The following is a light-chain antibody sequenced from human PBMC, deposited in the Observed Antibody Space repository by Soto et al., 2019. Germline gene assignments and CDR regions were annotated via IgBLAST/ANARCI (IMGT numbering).Light chain of an antibody. CDR1: QSISANY. J-gene: IGKJ1*01. CDR3: QQDYNLSWT. Sequence: EIALTQSPGTLSLYPRARATLPWRASQSISANYLAWYQQKPGQAPRLRIYGASTRATSIPARVSVSGSGTDLTLNISSLKHEDVSVYYCQQDYNLSWTFGQGTKVDIK. V-gene: IGKV3D-7*01. CDR2: GAS.